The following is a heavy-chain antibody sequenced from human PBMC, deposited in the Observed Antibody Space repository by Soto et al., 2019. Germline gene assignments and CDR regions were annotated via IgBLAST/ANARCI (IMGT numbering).Heavy chain of an antibody. CDR2: IGTSGST. CDR1: GFTFSDYY. D-gene: IGHD2-8*01. CDR3: VRDNGGTFDY. J-gene: IGHJ4*02. Sequence: QVQLVESGGGLVKPGGSLRLSCAASGFTFSDYYMAWIRQAPGKGLEWVSYIGTSGSTNSADSVKGRFTISRDNAKNSLYLQMNSLSADDAAVYYCVRDNGGTFDYWGQGTLVTVSS. V-gene: IGHV3-11*05.